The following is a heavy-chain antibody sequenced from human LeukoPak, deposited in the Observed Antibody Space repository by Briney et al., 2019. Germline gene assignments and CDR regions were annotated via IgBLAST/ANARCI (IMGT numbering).Heavy chain of an antibody. V-gene: IGHV3-30*03. D-gene: IGHD4-17*01. CDR1: GFTFSSYG. CDR3: ARLQGDYTAYDY. CDR2: ISYDGSNK. J-gene: IGHJ4*02. Sequence: GRSLRLSCAASGFTFSSYGMHWVRQAPGKGLEWVAVISYDGSNKYYADSVEGRFTISRDNSKNTLYLQMNSLRAEDTAVYYCARLQGDYTAYDYWGQGTLVTVSS.